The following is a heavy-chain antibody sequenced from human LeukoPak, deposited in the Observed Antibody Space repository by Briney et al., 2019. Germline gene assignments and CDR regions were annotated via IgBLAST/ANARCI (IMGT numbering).Heavy chain of an antibody. CDR2: ISWNSGSI. V-gene: IGHV3-9*01. J-gene: IGHJ1*01. CDR1: GFTVSTNY. Sequence: GGSLRLSCAASGFTVSTNYMNWVRQAPGKGLEWVSGISWNSGSIDYADSVKGRFTISRDNAKNSLYLQMNSLRAEDTALYYCAKGPSGIAVAGSPKYFQHWGQGTLVTVSS. CDR3: AKGPSGIAVAGSPKYFQH. D-gene: IGHD6-19*01.